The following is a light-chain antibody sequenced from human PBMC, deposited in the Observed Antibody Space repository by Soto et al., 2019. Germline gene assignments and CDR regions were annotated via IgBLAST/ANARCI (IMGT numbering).Light chain of an antibody. V-gene: IGKV3-15*01. Sequence: EIVLAQSPGTLSLSAGEGATLSCRASQNIYTNLAWYQQKPGQAPRLLFYGASTRATGLPARFSGSGSGTEFTLTINSLQAEDSAVYYCQQYYNWPRTFGQGTRLEIK. CDR3: QQYYNWPRT. J-gene: IGKJ5*01. CDR2: GAS. CDR1: QNIYTN.